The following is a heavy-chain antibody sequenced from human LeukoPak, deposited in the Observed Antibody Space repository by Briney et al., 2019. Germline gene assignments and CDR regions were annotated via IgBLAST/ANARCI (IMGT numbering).Heavy chain of an antibody. CDR3: VREARGYHYTYFDY. J-gene: IGHJ4*02. CDR2: VSAGHHA. CDR1: GFTLDGHD. V-gene: IGHV3-13*01. Sequence: GGSLRLSCTASGFTLDGHDMHWVRQTTGDGLEWVAAVSAGHHAFYAGSVKGRFTVSREDAKTSLYLQMNSLRAGDTAVYYCVREARGYHYTYFDYWGQGSLVTVSS. D-gene: IGHD5-18*01.